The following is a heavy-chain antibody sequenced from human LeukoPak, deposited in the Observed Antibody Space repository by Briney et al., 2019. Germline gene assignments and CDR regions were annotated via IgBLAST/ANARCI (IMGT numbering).Heavy chain of an antibody. CDR3: ASAPSRGYSYGYFVY. J-gene: IGHJ4*02. CDR1: GFTFSSYS. D-gene: IGHD5-18*01. Sequence: GGSLRLSCAASGFTFSSYSMNWVRQAPGKGLEWVSHITASGTAMFYADSVKGRFTISRDNAKNSLYLQMNSLRAEDTAVYYCASAPSRGYSYGYFVYWGQGTLVTVSS. CDR2: ITASGTAM. V-gene: IGHV3-48*01.